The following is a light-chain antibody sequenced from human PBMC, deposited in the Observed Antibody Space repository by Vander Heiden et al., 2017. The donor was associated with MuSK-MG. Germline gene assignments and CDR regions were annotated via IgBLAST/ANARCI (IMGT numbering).Light chain of an antibody. CDR1: ARPVVGCNY. CDR2: DVS. V-gene: IGLV2-14*03. J-gene: IGLJ1*01. CDR3: NSYTSSMRLGV. Sequence: HSALTQPASVSSSPGQSITISCPGTARPVVGCNYISLYLQQPGKTPKLMMYDVSNRPAGVSNRFAGSKSGNTASLTISGIQAEDEADYYCNSYTSSMRLGVFGTGTKVTVL.